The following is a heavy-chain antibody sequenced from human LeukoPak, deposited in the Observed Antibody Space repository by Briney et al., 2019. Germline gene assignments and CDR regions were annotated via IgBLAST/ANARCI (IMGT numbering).Heavy chain of an antibody. CDR3: AREIVGATAFGY. J-gene: IGHJ4*02. CDR2: INPNSGGT. D-gene: IGHD1-26*01. CDR1: GYTFTGYY. V-gene: IGHV1-2*06. Sequence: ASVKVSCKASGYTFTGYYMHWVRQATGQGLEWMGRINPNSGGTNYAQKFQGRVTMTRDTSISTAYMELSRLRSDDTAVYYCAREIVGATAFGYWGQGTLVTVSS.